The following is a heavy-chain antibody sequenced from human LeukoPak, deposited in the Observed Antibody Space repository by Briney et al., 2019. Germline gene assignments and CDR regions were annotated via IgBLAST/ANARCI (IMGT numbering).Heavy chain of an antibody. CDR2: IYPGDSDT. D-gene: IGHD5-18*01. CDR3: ARGSNYAHFDY. CDR1: EYSFTDYW. V-gene: IGHV5-51*01. J-gene: IGHJ4*02. Sequence: GESLKISCKGSEYSFTDYWIGWVRQMPGKGLEWMGIIYPGDSDTRYSPSFEGQVTISADKSISTAYLQWNGLKASDTAIYYCARGSNYAHFDYWGQRTLVTVSS.